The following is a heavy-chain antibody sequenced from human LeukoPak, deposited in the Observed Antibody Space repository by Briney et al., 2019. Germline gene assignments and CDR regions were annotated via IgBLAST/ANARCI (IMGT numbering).Heavy chain of an antibody. V-gene: IGHV3-73*01. CDR2: IRSKANSYAT. J-gene: IGHJ6*03. CDR3: TGQYYYDSSGYYRKASAYYYYMDV. Sequence: GGSLKLSCAASGFTFSGSAMHWVRQASGKGLEWVGRIRSKANSYATAYAASVKGRFTISRDDSKKTAYLQMNSLKTEDTAVHYCTGQYYYDSSGYYRKASAYYYYMDVWGKGTTVTVSS. D-gene: IGHD3-22*01. CDR1: GFTFSGSA.